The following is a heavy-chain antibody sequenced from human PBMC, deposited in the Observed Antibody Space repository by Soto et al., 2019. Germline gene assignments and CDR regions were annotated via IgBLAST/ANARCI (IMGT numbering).Heavy chain of an antibody. J-gene: IGHJ6*02. CDR3: ATMVREPSYGMDV. V-gene: IGHV1-18*01. CDR1: GYTFTSYA. D-gene: IGHD3-10*01. CDR2: ISAYNGNT. Sequence: ASVKVSCKASGYTFTSYAISWVRQAPGQGLEWMGWISAYNGNTNYAQKLQGRVTMTTDTSTSTAYMELRSLRSDDTAVYYCATMVREPSYGMDVWGQGTTVTVSX.